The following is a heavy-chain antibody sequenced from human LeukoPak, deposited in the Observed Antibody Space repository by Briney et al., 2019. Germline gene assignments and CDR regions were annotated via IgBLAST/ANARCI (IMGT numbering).Heavy chain of an antibody. J-gene: IGHJ4*02. V-gene: IGHV3-7*01. CDR3: ARGVAVAGRGNY. CDR2: IKQDGSEK. CDR1: GFTFSSYW. D-gene: IGHD6-19*01. Sequence: GGSLRLSCAASGFTFSSYWMRWVRQAPGKGVEWVANIKQDGSEKYYVDSVKGRFTISRDNAKNSLYLQMNSLRAEDTAVYYCARGVAVAGRGNYWGQGTLVTVCS.